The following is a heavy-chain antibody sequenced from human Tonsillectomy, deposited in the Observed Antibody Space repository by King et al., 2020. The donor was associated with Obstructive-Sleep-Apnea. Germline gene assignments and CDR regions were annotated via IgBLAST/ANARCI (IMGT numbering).Heavy chain of an antibody. CDR3: ARVKREPRGSTRVHSSGYSYPFES. D-gene: IGHD3-22*01. CDR2: INHIGST. Sequence: VQLQQWGAGLLKPSETLSLTCAVYGGSFSGYYWSWIRQPPGKGLEWIWEINHIGSTKYNPSLKSRVTLSVDTYKNQFSLKLSAVAAAETAVYFCARVKREPRGSTRVHSSGYSYPFESWGQGTLVTVSS. CDR1: GGSFSGYY. V-gene: IGHV4-34*01. J-gene: IGHJ4*02.